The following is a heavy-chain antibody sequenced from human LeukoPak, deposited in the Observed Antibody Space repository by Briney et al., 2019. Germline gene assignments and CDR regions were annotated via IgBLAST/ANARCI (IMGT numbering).Heavy chain of an antibody. CDR2: IRYDGSNK. CDR1: GFTFTSYA. Sequence: GGSLRLSCAASGFTFTSYAMHWVRQAPGKGLEWVAFIRYDGSNKYYADSVKGRFTISRDNSKNTLYLQMNSLRAEDTAVYYCAKTLERLVRFDYWGQGTLVTVSS. CDR3: AKTLERLVRFDY. V-gene: IGHV3-30*02. D-gene: IGHD6-19*01. J-gene: IGHJ4*02.